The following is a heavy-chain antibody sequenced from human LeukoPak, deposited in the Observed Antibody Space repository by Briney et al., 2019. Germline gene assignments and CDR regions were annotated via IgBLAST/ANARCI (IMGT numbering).Heavy chain of an antibody. D-gene: IGHD3-22*01. CDR1: GFTFSSYV. CDR3: AKAPTYYYYNSDLYYFDY. V-gene: IGHV3-23*01. CDR2: INGNGGST. J-gene: IGHJ4*02. Sequence: GGSLRLSCAASGFTFSSYVMSGVRQAPGKGLAWVSAINGNGGSTYHADSVKGRSTISRDNSKNTLSLQMNSLRAEDTAVYYCAKAPTYYYYNSDLYYFDYWGQGTLVTVSS.